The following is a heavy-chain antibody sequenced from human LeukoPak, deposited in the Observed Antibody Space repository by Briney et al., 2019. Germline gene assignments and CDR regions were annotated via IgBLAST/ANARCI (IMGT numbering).Heavy chain of an antibody. CDR2: IYYSGST. J-gene: IGHJ4*02. Sequence: SETLSLTCTVSGGSISSYYWSCIRQPPGKGLEWIGYIYYSGSTNYNPSLKSRVTISVDTSKNQFSLKLSSVTAADTAVYYCARADYDILTGYAYFDYWGQGTLVTVSS. D-gene: IGHD3-9*01. V-gene: IGHV4-59*01. CDR1: GGSISSYY. CDR3: ARADYDILTGYAYFDY.